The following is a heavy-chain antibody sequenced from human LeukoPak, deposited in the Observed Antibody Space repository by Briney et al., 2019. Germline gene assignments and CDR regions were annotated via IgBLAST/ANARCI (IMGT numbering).Heavy chain of an antibody. CDR1: GFRFRDFG. Sequence: GGSLRLSCVASGFRFRDFGMHWVRQAPGKGLEWVAVIFYDRGKKFYADSVEGRFTISSDNSKNTLYLQMNSLRDEDTAVYYCAKGDNYKPLYFDNWGQGSLVTVSA. CDR2: IFYDRGKK. V-gene: IGHV3-33*06. CDR3: AKGDNYKPLYFDN. J-gene: IGHJ4*02. D-gene: IGHD1-20*01.